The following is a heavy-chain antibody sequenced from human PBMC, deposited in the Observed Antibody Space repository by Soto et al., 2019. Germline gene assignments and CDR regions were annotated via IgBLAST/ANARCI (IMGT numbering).Heavy chain of an antibody. J-gene: IGHJ4*02. CDR2: ISYDESDK. CDR3: ARDLSVAGPDY. Sequence: VGPLRLSCAASGFTFRSYAIHWVRQAPGRGLEWVAVISYDESDKYYADSLKGRFTISRDNSKNTLYLQMNSLRGEDTAVYYCARDLSVAGPDYWGQGTLVTVSS. V-gene: IGHV3-30*03. CDR1: GFTFRSYA. D-gene: IGHD6-19*01.